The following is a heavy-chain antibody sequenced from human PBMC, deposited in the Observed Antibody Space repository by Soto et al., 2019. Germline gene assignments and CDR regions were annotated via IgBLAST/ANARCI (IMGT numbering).Heavy chain of an antibody. V-gene: IGHV1-69*01. CDR3: ARGYDSRGYYNSDY. CDR2: IIPIFGTA. CDR1: GGTFSSYA. D-gene: IGHD3-22*01. Sequence: QVQLVQSGAEVKKPGSSVKVSCKASGGTFSSYAISWVRQAPGQGLEWMGGIIPIFGTANYAQKFQGRVTITADESTSTAYMELSSLRSEDTAVYYCARGYDSRGYYNSDYWGQGTLVTVSS. J-gene: IGHJ4*02.